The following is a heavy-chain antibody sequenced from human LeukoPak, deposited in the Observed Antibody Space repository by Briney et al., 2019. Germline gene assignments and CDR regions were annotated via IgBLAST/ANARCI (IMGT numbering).Heavy chain of an antibody. Sequence: SETLSLTCAVSGGSISSSNWWSWVRQPPGKGLEWIGEIYHSGSTNYNPSLKSRVTISVDKSKNQFSLKLSSVTAADTAVYYCARYGMFDDFWTGCIDYWGQGTLVTVSS. V-gene: IGHV4-4*02. CDR1: GGSISSSNW. D-gene: IGHD3/OR15-3a*01. CDR2: IYHSGST. CDR3: ARYGMFDDFWTGCIDY. J-gene: IGHJ4*02.